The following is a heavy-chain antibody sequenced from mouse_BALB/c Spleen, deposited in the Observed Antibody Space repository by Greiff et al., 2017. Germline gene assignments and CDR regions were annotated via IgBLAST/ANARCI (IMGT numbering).Heavy chain of an antibody. Sequence: VKLQESGAELAKPGASVKMSCKASGYTFTSYWMHWVKQRPGQGLEWIGYINPSTGYTEYNQKFKDKATLTADKSSSTAYMQLSSLTSEDSAVYYCARVRAEFDYWGQGTTLTVSS. J-gene: IGHJ2*01. V-gene: IGHV1-7*01. CDR3: ARVRAEFDY. CDR1: GYTFTSYW. CDR2: INPSTGYT.